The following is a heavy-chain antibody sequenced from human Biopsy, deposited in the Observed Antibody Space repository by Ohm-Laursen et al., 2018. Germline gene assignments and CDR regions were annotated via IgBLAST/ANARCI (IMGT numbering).Heavy chain of an antibody. Sequence: SVKVSCKASGGAFTNYAINWVRQAPGHGLEWMGGIITVSETAGYAERFQGRVTITADVTTTTAYMELSGLRSEDTAVYYCVAYPSSGFFENNDDIAMDVWGQGTTVIVSS. CDR2: IITVSETA. CDR3: VAYPSSGFFENNDDIAMDV. CDR1: GGAFTNYA. J-gene: IGHJ6*02. D-gene: IGHD6-19*01. V-gene: IGHV1-69*13.